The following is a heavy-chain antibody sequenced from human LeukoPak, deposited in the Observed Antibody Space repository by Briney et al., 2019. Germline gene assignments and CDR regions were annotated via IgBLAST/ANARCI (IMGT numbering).Heavy chain of an antibody. D-gene: IGHD3-3*01. V-gene: IGHV3-23*01. CDR1: GVTPRTYA. Sequence: PGGSLRLSPAPSGVTPRTYAMSAVPHTPGKGLECGSAISGSDGSTYYAASVKGRFTISRDNSKNTLYLQMNSLRAEDTAVYYCAKDRGLRFLEWFFDYWGQGTLVTVSS. J-gene: IGHJ4*02. CDR3: AKDRGLRFLEWFFDY. CDR2: ISGSDGST.